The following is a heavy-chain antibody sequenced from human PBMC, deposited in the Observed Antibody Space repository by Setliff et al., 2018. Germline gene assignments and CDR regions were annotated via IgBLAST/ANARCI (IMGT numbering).Heavy chain of an antibody. D-gene: IGHD3-22*01. CDR3: ARASPHHPYDSSGYYYGGY. CDR2: ISAYNDNT. J-gene: IGHJ4*02. Sequence: ASVKVSCKPSGYTFTSYAISWVRQAPGQGLEWMGWISAYNDNTNYAQKFQGRVTMTTDTSTSTAYMELTSLRSDDTAVYYCARASPHHPYDSSGYYYGGYWGQGTLVTVSS. CDR1: GYTFTSYA. V-gene: IGHV1-18*01.